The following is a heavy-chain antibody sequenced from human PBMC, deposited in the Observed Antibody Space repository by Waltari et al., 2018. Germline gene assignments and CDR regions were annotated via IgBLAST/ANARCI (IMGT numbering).Heavy chain of an antibody. CDR2: INHSGST. V-gene: IGHV4-34*01. CDR3: ARGEVTTIDY. J-gene: IGHJ4*02. D-gene: IGHD4-17*01. CDR1: GGSFSGYY. Sequence: QVQLQQWGAGLLKPSETLSLTCAVYGGSFSGYYWSWIRQPPGKGLEWIGEINHSGSTNYNPSLKSRVTISVDTSKNQFSLKLSSVTAADTAVYYCARGEVTTIDYWDQGTLVTVSS.